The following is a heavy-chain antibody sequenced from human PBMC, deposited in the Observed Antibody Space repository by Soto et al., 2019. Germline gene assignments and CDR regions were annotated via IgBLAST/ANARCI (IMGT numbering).Heavy chain of an antibody. CDR3: ARLRSSSWAFDY. J-gene: IGHJ4*02. Sequence: PSETLSLTCAVYGGSFSGYYWSWIRQPPGEGLEWIGEINHSGSTNYNPSLKSRVTISVDTSKNQFSLKLSSVTAADTAVYYCARLRSSSWAFDYWGQGTLVTVSS. CDR2: INHSGST. D-gene: IGHD6-13*01. CDR1: GGSFSGYY. V-gene: IGHV4-34*01.